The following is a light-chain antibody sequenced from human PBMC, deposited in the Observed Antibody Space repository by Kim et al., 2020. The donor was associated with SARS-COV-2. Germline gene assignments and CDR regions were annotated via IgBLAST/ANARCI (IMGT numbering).Light chain of an antibody. CDR1: SSDVGGYNY. V-gene: IGLV2-8*01. J-gene: IGLJ2*01. CDR3: SSYAGSNNLV. CDR2: EVN. Sequence: GQSVTISCTGTSSDVGGYNYGYWYQQHPGKAPKLMIYEVNKRPSGVPDRFSGSKSGNTASLTVSGLQAEDEADYYCSSYAGSNNLVFGGGTQLTVL.